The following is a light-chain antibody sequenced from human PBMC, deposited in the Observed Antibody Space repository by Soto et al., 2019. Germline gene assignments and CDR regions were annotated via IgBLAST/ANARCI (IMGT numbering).Light chain of an antibody. J-gene: IGKJ3*01. V-gene: IGKV3-15*01. CDR2: GAS. CDR1: QSVSSN. CDR3: QQYNNWPFSFT. Sequence: EIVMTQSPATLSVSPGERATLSCRASQSVSSNLAWYQQKPGQAPRLLIYGASTRATGIPARFSGSGSGTEFTHTISSLQSEDFAVYYCQQYNNWPFSFTFGPGTKVDIK.